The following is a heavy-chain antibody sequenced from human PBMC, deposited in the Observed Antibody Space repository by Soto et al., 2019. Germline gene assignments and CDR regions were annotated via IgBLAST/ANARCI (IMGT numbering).Heavy chain of an antibody. CDR3: ARVDAARPRFFNDYYFDY. J-gene: IGHJ4*02. CDR2: IYYSGST. V-gene: IGHV4-30-4*01. CDR1: GGSISSGDYY. D-gene: IGHD6-6*01. Sequence: PSETLSLTCTVSGGSISSGDYYWSWIRQPPGKGLEWIGYIYYSGSTYYNPSLKSRVTISVDTSKNQFSLKLSSVTAADTAVYYCARVDAARPRFFNDYYFDYWGQGTLVTVSS.